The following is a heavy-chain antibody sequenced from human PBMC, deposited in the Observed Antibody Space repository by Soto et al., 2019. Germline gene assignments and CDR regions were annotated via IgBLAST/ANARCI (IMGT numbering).Heavy chain of an antibody. CDR2: IYPGDSDT. CDR1: GYSFTSYW. J-gene: IGHJ6*02. V-gene: IGHV5-51*01. Sequence: LGESLKISCKGSGYSFTSYWIGWVRQMPGKGLEWMGIIYPGDSDTRYSPSFQGQVTISADKSISTAYLQWSSLKASDTAMYYCARLDSSSVGGYYYGMDVWGQGTTVTVSS. D-gene: IGHD6-6*01. CDR3: ARLDSSSVGGYYYGMDV.